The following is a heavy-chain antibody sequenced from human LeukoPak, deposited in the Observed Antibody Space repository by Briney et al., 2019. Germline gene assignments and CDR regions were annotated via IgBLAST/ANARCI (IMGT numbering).Heavy chain of an antibody. V-gene: IGHV1-69*04. Sequence: ASVKVSCKASGGTFSSYAISWVRQAPGQGLEWMGRIIPILGIANYAQKFQGRVTITADKSTSTAYMELSSLRSEDTAVYYCARSTSGNWNYIDYWGQGTLVTVSS. D-gene: IGHD1-1*01. CDR1: GGTFSSYA. CDR2: IIPILGIA. J-gene: IGHJ4*02. CDR3: ARSTSGNWNYIDY.